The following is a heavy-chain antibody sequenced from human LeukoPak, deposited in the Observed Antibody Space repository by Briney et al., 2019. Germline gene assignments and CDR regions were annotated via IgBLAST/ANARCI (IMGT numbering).Heavy chain of an antibody. Sequence: SETLSLTCTVSGGSISSYYWRWTRQPPGKGLEWIGYISYSGSTNFNPSLKSRVTISVDTSKNQFSLKLSSVTAADTAVYYCAREGTAGTNLNWFDPWGQGTLVTVSS. J-gene: IGHJ5*02. CDR2: ISYSGST. CDR3: AREGTAGTNLNWFDP. D-gene: IGHD1-1*01. CDR1: GGSISSYY. V-gene: IGHV4-59*01.